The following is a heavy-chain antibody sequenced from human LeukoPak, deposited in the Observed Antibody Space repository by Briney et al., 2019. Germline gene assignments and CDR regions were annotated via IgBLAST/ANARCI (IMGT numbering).Heavy chain of an antibody. Sequence: GRSLRLSCATSGFNFDDYAMHWIRQAPGKGLEWVSGINWNGGKIGYADSVKGRFTISRDSAKSSLYLQMNTLRAGDMAFYYCAKALSSSFTGSSWEYWGQGTLVTVSS. D-gene: IGHD6-6*01. V-gene: IGHV3-9*03. CDR1: GFNFDDYA. CDR3: AKALSSSFTGSSWEY. CDR2: INWNGGKI. J-gene: IGHJ4*02.